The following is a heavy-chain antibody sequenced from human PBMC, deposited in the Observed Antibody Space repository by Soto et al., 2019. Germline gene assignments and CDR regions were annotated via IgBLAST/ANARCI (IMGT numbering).Heavy chain of an antibody. V-gene: IGHV3-23*01. CDR3: AKGPVVNAIPSCDY. CDR1: GFTFSSYA. Sequence: EVQLLESGGGLVQPGGSLRLSCAASGFTFSSYALSWVRQAPGKGLEWVSAISGSGGSTYYADSVTGRFTISRDKSKNTLYPQMNSLRAEDTAGYYCAKGPVVNAIPSCDYWCQGTLVTVSS. CDR2: ISGSGGST. D-gene: IGHD2-21*01. J-gene: IGHJ4*02.